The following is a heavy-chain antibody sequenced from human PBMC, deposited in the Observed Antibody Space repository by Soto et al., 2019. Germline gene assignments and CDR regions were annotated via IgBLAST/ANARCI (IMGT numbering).Heavy chain of an antibody. CDR2: VSPIGTP. V-gene: IGHV4-31*03. Sequence: QVQLQESGPGLVKPSQTLSLTCTVSGDSVSGGYYWSWVRQRPRKGLEWIGYVSPIGTPYYSPSLNSRLSISIDTSKNQLSLEVRSVTAADTAVYYCARDRGSYGMDVWRQGTTVTVSS. CDR3: ARDRGSYGMDV. J-gene: IGHJ6*02. CDR1: GDSVSGGYY.